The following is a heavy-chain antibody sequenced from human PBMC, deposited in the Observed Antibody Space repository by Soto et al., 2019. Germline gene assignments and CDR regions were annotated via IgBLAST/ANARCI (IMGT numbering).Heavy chain of an antibody. CDR1: GYDFTAYD. CDR2: MNPINGAT. CDR3: GRGPSPRAPAGGTPYYYAMDV. D-gene: IGHD6-13*01. Sequence: EASVKVSGKASGYDFTAYDINCVRQASGQGLEWMGWMNPINGATGSARRFQGRVSMTRNTATGTAYLELTSLRSDDTAVYYCGRGPSPRAPAGGTPYYYAMDVWGQGTTVTVSS. V-gene: IGHV1-8*02. J-gene: IGHJ6*02.